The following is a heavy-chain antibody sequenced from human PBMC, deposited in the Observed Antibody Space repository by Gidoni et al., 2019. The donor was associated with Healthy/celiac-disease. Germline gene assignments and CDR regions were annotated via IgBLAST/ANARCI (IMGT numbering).Heavy chain of an antibody. CDR2: IYYSGST. D-gene: IGHD5-18*01. CDR3: ARRRGIQLWTSDAFDI. J-gene: IGHJ3*02. Sequence: QLQLQESGPGLVKPSETLSLTCTVAGGSISSSSYYWGWIRQPPGKGLEWIGSIYYSGSTYYNPSLKSRVTISVDTSKNQFSLKLSSVTAADTAVYYCARRRGIQLWTSDAFDIWGQGTMVTVSS. CDR1: GGSISSSSYY. V-gene: IGHV4-39*01.